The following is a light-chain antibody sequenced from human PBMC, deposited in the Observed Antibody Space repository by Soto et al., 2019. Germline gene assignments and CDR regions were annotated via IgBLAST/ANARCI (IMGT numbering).Light chain of an antibody. CDR3: QQSYSTPPT. Sequence: DVPMTQSPSSLSASEGDRVTITCRANQSISTYLNWYQQKPGKAPKLLICAASSLQSGVPSRFSGSGSGTDFTLTISSLQPEDFATYYCQQSYSTPPTFGQGTKVEIK. V-gene: IGKV1-39*01. CDR1: QSISTY. CDR2: AAS. J-gene: IGKJ1*01.